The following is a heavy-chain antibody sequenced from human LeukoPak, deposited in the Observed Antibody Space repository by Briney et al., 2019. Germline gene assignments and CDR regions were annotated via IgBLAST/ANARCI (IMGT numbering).Heavy chain of an antibody. V-gene: IGHV3-30*18. D-gene: IGHD6-13*01. J-gene: IGHJ4*02. CDR2: ISYDGNYK. CDR3: AKSMFNGYSSSWPLDY. Sequence: GRSLRLSCAASGFTFGTYGMHWVRQAPRGGLEWVAVISYDGNYKYYADSVKGRFTISRDNSKNTLYLQMNSLRAEDTALYYCAKSMFNGYSSSWPLDYWGQGTLVTVSS. CDR1: GFTFGTYG.